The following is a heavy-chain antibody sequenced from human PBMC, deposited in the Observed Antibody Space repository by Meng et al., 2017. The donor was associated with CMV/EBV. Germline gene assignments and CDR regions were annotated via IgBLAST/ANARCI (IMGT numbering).Heavy chain of an antibody. J-gene: IGHJ5*02. CDR3: ARVRGGNSGWFDP. CDR1: GFTFDDYG. CDR2: INWNGGST. Sequence: GESLKISCAASGFTFDDYGMSWVRQAPGKGLEWVSGINWNGGSTGYADSVKGRFTISRDNAKNSLYLQMKSLRAEDTALYYCARVRGGNSGWFDPWGQGTLVTVSS. D-gene: IGHD4-23*01. V-gene: IGHV3-20*04.